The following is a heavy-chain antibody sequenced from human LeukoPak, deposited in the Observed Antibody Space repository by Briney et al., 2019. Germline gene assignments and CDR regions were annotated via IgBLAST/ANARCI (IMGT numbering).Heavy chain of an antibody. CDR3: ARVVPDSCGGDCYSDAFDI. CDR2: INHSGST. J-gene: IGHJ3*02. D-gene: IGHD2-21*02. V-gene: IGHV4-34*01. CDR1: GGSFSGYY. Sequence: PSETLSLTCAVYGGSFSGYYWSWIRQPPGKGLEWIGEINHSGSTNYNPSLKSRVTISVDTSKNQFSLKLSSVTAADTAVYYCARVVPDSCGGDCYSDAFDIWGQGTMVTVSS.